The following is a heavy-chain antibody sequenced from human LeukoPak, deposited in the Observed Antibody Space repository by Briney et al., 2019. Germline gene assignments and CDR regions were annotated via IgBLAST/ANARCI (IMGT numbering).Heavy chain of an antibody. D-gene: IGHD6-19*01. CDR1: GGSISSSNW. Sequence: SETLSLTCAVSGGSISSSNWWSWVRQPPGKGLEWIGEIYHSGSTNYNPSLKSRVSISVDKSKNQFSLKLSSVTAADTAVYYCARRYSSGWPFDYWGQGTLVTVSS. CDR3: ARRYSSGWPFDY. V-gene: IGHV4-4*02. CDR2: IYHSGST. J-gene: IGHJ4*02.